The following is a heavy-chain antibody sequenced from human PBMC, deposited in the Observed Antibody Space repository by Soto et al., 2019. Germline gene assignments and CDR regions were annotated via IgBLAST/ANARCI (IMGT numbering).Heavy chain of an antibody. CDR3: AKLTWIQLWSRNCVLDY. V-gene: IGHV3-23*01. CDR2: ISNSGGTT. J-gene: IGHJ4*01. D-gene: IGHD5-18*01. Sequence: LRLSCAASGFNFSNFAMSWVRQAPGKGLEWVSGISNSGGTTYYADSVKGRFTISRDNSKNTLHLHMSGLTTEDTAVFYCAKLTWIQLWSRNCVLDYWGHGTLVTVSS. CDR1: GFNFSNFA.